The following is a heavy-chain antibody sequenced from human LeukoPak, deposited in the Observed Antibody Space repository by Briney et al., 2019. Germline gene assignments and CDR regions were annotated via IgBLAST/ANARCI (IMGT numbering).Heavy chain of an antibody. CDR1: GGSISSGGYY. J-gene: IGHJ4*02. CDR3: ASVTEYSGSLGY. CDR2: IYYSGST. V-gene: IGHV4-31*03. D-gene: IGHD1-26*01. Sequence: SETLSLACTVSGGSISSGGYYWSWIRQHPGKGLEWIGYIYYSGSTYYNPSLKSRVTISVDTSKNQFSLKLSSVTAADTAVYYCASVTEYSGSLGYWGQGTLVTVSS.